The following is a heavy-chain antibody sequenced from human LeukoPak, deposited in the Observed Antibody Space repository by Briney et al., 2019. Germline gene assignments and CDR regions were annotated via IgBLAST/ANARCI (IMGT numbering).Heavy chain of an antibody. J-gene: IGHJ6*02. CDR1: GFTFSSSA. V-gene: IGHV3-23*01. D-gene: IGHD6-13*01. Sequence: PGGSLRLSCAASGFTFSSSAMSWVRQAPGKGLEWVSAISNNGGYTYYADSVKGRFTISKDNSKNTVYLQMSSLRVDDTAVYYCAKAASSSWPSYYYGMDVWGQGTTVTVSS. CDR3: AKAASSSWPSYYYGMDV. CDR2: ISNNGGYT.